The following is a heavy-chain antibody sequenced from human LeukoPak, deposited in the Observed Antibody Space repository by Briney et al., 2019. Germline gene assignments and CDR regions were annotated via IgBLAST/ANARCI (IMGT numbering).Heavy chain of an antibody. D-gene: IGHD3-10*01. Sequence: GGSLRLSCAASGFTLSSYSMNWVRQAPGKGLEWISYISGSGSTIYYADSVKGRFTISRDNAKNSLDLQMNSLRVEDTGIYYCVKVAKYYYGSETYYFFEHWGQGTPVTASS. CDR3: VKVAKYYYGSETYYFFEH. CDR2: ISGSGSTI. CDR1: GFTLSSYS. J-gene: IGHJ4*02. V-gene: IGHV3-48*04.